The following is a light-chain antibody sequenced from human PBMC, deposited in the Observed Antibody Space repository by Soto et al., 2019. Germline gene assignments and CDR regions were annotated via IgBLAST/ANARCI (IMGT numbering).Light chain of an antibody. CDR2: KAS. CDR1: QSITRW. Sequence: DLQMTQSPSTLSSSLGDSVTITCRASQSITRWLAWYQQKPGKAPKLLIYKASSLESGVQSRFSGSGSGTEFTLTIRGLQPDDFATYYCQQYSSYWTCGQGTKVDIK. CDR3: QQYSSYWT. J-gene: IGKJ1*01. V-gene: IGKV1-5*03.